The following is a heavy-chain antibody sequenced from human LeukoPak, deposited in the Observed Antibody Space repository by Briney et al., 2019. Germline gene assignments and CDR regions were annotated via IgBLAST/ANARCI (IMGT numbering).Heavy chain of an antibody. CDR3: ARDVSHGEQLDPFDY. Sequence: GASVKVSCKASGGTFSSYDISWVLQAPGQGLEWMGRIIPIFGTANYAQKFPGRVTITTDESTSTAYIELSSLRSEDTAVYYCARDVSHGEQLDPFDYWGQGTLVTVSS. J-gene: IGHJ4*02. CDR1: GGTFSSYD. CDR2: IIPIFGTA. V-gene: IGHV1-69*05. D-gene: IGHD6-13*01.